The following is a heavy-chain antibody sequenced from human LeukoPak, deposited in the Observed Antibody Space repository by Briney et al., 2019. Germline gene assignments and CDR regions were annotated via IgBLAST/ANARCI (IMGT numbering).Heavy chain of an antibody. CDR2: IASDGSST. Sequence: GGSLRLSCAASGFTFSSYWMNWVRHAPGKGLVWVSRIASDGSSTTYADSVKGRFSISRDNAKNTLYLQMNSLRVEDTAVYYCARDRWELLSNSYHYCGLDVWGQGTTVTVSS. V-gene: IGHV3-74*01. CDR1: GFTFSSYW. D-gene: IGHD2-15*01. J-gene: IGHJ6*02. CDR3: ARDRWELLSNSYHYCGLDV.